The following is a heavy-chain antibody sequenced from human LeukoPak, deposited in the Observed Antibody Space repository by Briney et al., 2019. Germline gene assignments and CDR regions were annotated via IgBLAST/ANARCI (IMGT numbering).Heavy chain of an antibody. D-gene: IGHD4-17*01. Sequence: SQTLSLTCTVSGGSISSGSYYWSWIRQPAGKALESIGSIDTSGSTNYSPSLKSRVTISVDTSKNQFSLKLSSVTAADTAVYYCANNPLTVTTENFDYWGQGTLVTVSS. CDR1: GGSISSGSYY. CDR3: ANNPLTVTTENFDY. J-gene: IGHJ4*02. CDR2: IDTSGST. V-gene: IGHV4-61*02.